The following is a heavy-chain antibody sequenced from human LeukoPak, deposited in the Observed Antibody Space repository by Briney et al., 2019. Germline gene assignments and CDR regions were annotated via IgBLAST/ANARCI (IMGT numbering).Heavy chain of an antibody. V-gene: IGHV3-23*01. CDR2: ISGSGGTT. Sequence: PGGSLRLSCAASGFTFSSYAMSWVRQAPGKGLEWVSTISGSGGTTFYADSVKGRFTISRDISKNTLYLQMDSLRAEDTAIYHCARDMTQYMLGVNFDYWGQGILVTVSS. CDR1: GFTFSSYA. CDR3: ARDMTQYMLGVNFDY. J-gene: IGHJ4*02. D-gene: IGHD3-10*01.